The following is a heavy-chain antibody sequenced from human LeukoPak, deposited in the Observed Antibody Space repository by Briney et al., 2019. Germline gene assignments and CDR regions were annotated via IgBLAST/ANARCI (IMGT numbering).Heavy chain of an antibody. J-gene: IGHJ6*02. V-gene: IGHV3-11*01. CDR3: ARADGYNPIYYYYGMDV. CDR1: GFSFSDYY. Sequence: GGSLRLSCAASGFSFSDYYMSWIRQAPGKGLEWVSYISSSGGNIYYADSVKGRFTISWDNAKNSLYLQMNSLRAEDTAVYYCARADGYNPIYYYYGMDVWGQGTTVTVSS. CDR2: ISSSGGNI. D-gene: IGHD5-24*01.